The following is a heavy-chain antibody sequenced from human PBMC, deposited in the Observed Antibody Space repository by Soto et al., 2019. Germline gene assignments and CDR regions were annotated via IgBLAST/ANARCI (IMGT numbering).Heavy chain of an antibody. J-gene: IGHJ4*02. CDR2: IYYFGST. CDR1: GGSISSYY. Sequence: SETLSLTCTVSGGSISSYYLSWIRQPPGKGLEWIGYIYYFGSTNYNPSLKSRVTISVDTFKSQLTLKLTSVTAADTAVYYCARHSPDFDWLSQFDYWGQGTLVTVSS. CDR3: ARHSPDFDWLSQFDY. D-gene: IGHD3-9*01. V-gene: IGHV4-59*08.